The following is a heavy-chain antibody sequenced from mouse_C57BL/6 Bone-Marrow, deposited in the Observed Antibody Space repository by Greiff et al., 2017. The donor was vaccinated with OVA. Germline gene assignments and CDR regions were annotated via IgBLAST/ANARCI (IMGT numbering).Heavy chain of an antibody. CDR1: GYTFTSYW. V-gene: IGHV1-55*01. Sequence: VQLQQPGAELVKPGASVKMSCKASGYTFTSYWITWVKQRPGQGLEWIGDIYPGSGSTKYNEKFKSKATLTVDTASSTAYMQLSSLTSEDSAVYYCARKDYGSSYCYAMDYWGQGTSVTVSS. CDR3: ARKDYGSSYCYAMDY. D-gene: IGHD1-1*01. CDR2: IYPGSGST. J-gene: IGHJ4*01.